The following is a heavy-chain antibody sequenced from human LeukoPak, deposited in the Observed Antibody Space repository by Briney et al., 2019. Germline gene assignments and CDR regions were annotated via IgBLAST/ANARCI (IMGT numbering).Heavy chain of an antibody. CDR3: ARDRGYCSGGSCYSGGLNWFDP. V-gene: IGHV1-18*01. Sequence: ASVKVSCKASGYTFTSYGISWVRQAPRQGLEWMGWISAYNGNTNYAQKLQGRVTMTTDTSTSTAYMELRSLRSDDTAVYYCARDRGYCSGGSCYSGGLNWFDPWGQGTLVTVSS. CDR2: ISAYNGNT. J-gene: IGHJ5*02. D-gene: IGHD2-15*01. CDR1: GYTFTSYG.